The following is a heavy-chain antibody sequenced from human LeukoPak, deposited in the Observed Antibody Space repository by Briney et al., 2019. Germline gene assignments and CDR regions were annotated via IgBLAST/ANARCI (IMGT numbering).Heavy chain of an antibody. V-gene: IGHV4-31*03. CDR2: IYYSGST. CDR3: AAYYYDSSGYLNWFDP. D-gene: IGHD3-22*01. J-gene: IGHJ5*02. Sequence: KSSETLSLTCTVSGGSISSGGYYWSWIRQHPGKGLEWIVYIYYSGSTYYNPSLKSRFTISVYTSKNQFSLKLSSVTAADTAVYYCAAYYYDSSGYLNWFDPWGQGTLVTVSS. CDR1: GGSISSGGYY.